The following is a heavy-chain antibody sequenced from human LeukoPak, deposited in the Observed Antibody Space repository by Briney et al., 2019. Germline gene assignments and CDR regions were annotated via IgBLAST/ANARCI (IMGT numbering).Heavy chain of an antibody. CDR2: ICFSRTT. J-gene: IGHJ4*02. D-gene: IGHD3-10*01. CDR1: GGSISRSNW. V-gene: IGHV4-39*01. Sequence: SETLSLTCAVSGGSISRSNWWSWVRQPPGKGLEWIGSICFSRTTYYNPSLKSRVTMSIDTSKNHFSLKVASVTAADTAVYYCGRHFPETGRDEQPLEYWGQGSLFTVSS. CDR3: GRHFPETGRDEQPLEY.